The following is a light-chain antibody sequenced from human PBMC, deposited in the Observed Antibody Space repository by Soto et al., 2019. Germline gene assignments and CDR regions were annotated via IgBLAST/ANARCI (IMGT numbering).Light chain of an antibody. J-gene: IGKJ5*01. V-gene: IGKV3-15*01. Sequence: IELTQSPATLSASPGDRATLSCRASQPVNNNLAWYQQKPGQAPRLLIYGVSTRATGISARFSGGGSVTEFTLTISSLQSEDFALYYWQQYEKWPPSITFGQGTRLEIK. CDR1: QPVNNN. CDR3: QQYEKWPPSIT. CDR2: GVS.